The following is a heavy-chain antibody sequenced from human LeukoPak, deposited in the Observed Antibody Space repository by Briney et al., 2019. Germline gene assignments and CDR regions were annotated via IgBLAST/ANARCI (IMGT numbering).Heavy chain of an antibody. J-gene: IGHJ5*02. CDR2: ISYYGSNK. V-gene: IGHV3-30*18. CDR1: VFTFSSYG. CDR3: VKGDESSGWYNWFDP. D-gene: IGHD6-19*01. Sequence: GGSLRLSCAASVFTFSSYGMHWVRQAPGKGREWVGVISYYGSNKYDADTVTGGFTISRDNYKHPLYLQMNSLRAEDTAVYYCVKGDESSGWYNWFDPWGQGTLVTVSS.